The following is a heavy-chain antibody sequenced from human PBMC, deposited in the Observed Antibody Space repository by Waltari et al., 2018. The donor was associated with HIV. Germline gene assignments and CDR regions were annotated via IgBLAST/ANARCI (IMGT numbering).Heavy chain of an antibody. CDR1: GSTFRLYW. CDR3: ARMGLMMYAIGAFDI. Sequence: EVQLVESGGGLVQPGGSLRPSCAASGSTFRLYWFSWVRQAPGKGVEWVANIKQDGSEKHYVDSVKGRFTISRDNAKKSLYLQMNSLRAEDTAVYYCARMGLMMYAIGAFDIWGQGTMVTVSS. D-gene: IGHD2-8*01. J-gene: IGHJ3*02. V-gene: IGHV3-7*01. CDR2: IKQDGSEK.